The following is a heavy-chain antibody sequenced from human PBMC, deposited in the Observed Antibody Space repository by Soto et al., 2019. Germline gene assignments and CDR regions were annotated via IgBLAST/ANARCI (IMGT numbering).Heavy chain of an antibody. J-gene: IGHJ4*02. CDR2: IYYSGST. CDR1: GGSISSGGYY. Sequence: QVQLQESGPGLVKPSQTLSLTCTVSGGSISSGGYYWSWIRQHPGKGLEWIRYIYYSGSTYYNPSRKIRVTISGDTSKNQCSLNLSSVTAADTAVYYCASTYYAIGLHFDYWGQGTLVTVSS. CDR3: ASTYYAIGLHFDY. D-gene: IGHD3-9*01. V-gene: IGHV4-31*03.